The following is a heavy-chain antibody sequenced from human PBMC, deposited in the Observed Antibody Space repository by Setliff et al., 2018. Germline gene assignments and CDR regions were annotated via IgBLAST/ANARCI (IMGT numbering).Heavy chain of an antibody. CDR2: IYYSGST. Sequence: SETLSLTCTVSGGSISSYYWSWIRQPPGKGLEWIGYIYYSGSTNYNPSLKSRVTISVDTSKNQFSLKLSSVTAADTALYYCARVTLTYYYDSSGFLRGNENSNWFDPWGQGTLVTVSS. D-gene: IGHD3-22*01. CDR1: GGSISSYY. V-gene: IGHV4-59*08. CDR3: ARVTLTYYYDSSGFLRGNENSNWFDP. J-gene: IGHJ5*02.